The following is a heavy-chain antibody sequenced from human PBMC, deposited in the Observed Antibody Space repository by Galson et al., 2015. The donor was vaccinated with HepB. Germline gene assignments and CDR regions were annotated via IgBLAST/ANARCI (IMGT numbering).Heavy chain of an antibody. Sequence: SLRLSCAASGFTFDDYAMLWVRQAPGKGLEWVSFISWNSGNIGYADSVKGRFTISRDNTKNSLYLQMNSLRPEDTALYYCSKGNGYTYFFDYWGQGTLVIVSS. D-gene: IGHD5-24*01. CDR3: SKGNGYTYFFDY. CDR1: GFTFDDYA. CDR2: ISWNSGNI. J-gene: IGHJ4*02. V-gene: IGHV3-9*01.